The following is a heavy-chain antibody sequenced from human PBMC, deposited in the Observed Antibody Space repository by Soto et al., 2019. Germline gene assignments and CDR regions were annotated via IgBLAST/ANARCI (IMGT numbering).Heavy chain of an antibody. CDR1: GDSISSGDHD. Sequence: QVQLQESGPGLVKPSQTLSLTCTVSGDSISSGDHDWSWIRQPPGKGLEWIWYIYYRGTTYSRPSLQSRVTISLDTSKNQFSLKLNSVTAADTAVYYCARGAYSDSSSYFDYWGQGTLVPVSS. CDR3: ARGAYSDSSSYFDY. V-gene: IGHV4-30-4*01. CDR2: IYYRGTT. D-gene: IGHD6-6*01. J-gene: IGHJ4*02.